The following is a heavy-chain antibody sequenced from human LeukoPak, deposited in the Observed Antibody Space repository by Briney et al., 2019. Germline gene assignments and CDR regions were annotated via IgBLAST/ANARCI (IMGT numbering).Heavy chain of an antibody. J-gene: IGHJ4*02. V-gene: IGHV4-61*02. CDR3: ARGSHSYDSSGYYFNYFDY. D-gene: IGHD3-22*01. CDR2: IYTSGST. Sequence: SQTLSLTCTVSGGSISSGSYYWSWIRQPAGKGLEWIGRIYTSGSTNYNPSLKSRVTISVDTSENQFSLKLSSVTAADTAVYYCARGSHSYDSSGYYFNYFDYWGQGTLVTVSS. CDR1: GGSISSGSYY.